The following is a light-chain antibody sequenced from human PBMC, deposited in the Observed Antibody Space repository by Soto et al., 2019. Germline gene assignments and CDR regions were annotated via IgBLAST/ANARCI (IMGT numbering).Light chain of an antibody. CDR3: LQDYDFPYT. V-gene: IGKV1-6*01. CDR1: QDIRVD. Sequence: AIPMTQSPPSLSASVGDSVIITCRASQDIRVDVGWLQQRPGHAPNLLIYAASTLHTGVTSTFTGSGSGTDFTLTINDLQPEDVATYFCLQDYDFPYTFGQGTQLEI. J-gene: IGKJ2*01. CDR2: AAS.